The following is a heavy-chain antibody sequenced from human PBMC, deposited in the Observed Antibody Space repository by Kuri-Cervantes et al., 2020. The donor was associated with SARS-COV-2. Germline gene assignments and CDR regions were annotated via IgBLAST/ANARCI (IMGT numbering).Heavy chain of an antibody. V-gene: IGHV4-38-2*01. CDR3: ARVNGDWYFDY. J-gene: IGHJ4*02. Sequence: SETLSLTCVVSGYSISSGYYWGWIRQPPGRGLEWLGSIYHSGTTYYNPSLKSRVTKSVDTSKNQFSLKLSSVTAADTAVYYCARVNGDWYFDYWGQGTLVTVSS. D-gene: IGHD4-17*01. CDR2: IYHSGTT. CDR1: GYSISSGYY.